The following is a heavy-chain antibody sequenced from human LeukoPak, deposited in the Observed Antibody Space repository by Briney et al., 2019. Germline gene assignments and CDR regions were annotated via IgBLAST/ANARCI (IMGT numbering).Heavy chain of an antibody. D-gene: IGHD6-13*01. Sequence: SETLSLTRTVSGGSISSGDYYWSWIRQPPGKGLEWIGYIYYSGSTYYNPSLKSRVTISVDTSKNQFSLKLSSVTAADTAVYYCARRRLGIAAAGMGIDDYWGQGTLVTVSS. CDR2: IYYSGST. CDR1: GGSISSGDYY. V-gene: IGHV4-30-4*01. J-gene: IGHJ4*02. CDR3: ARRRLGIAAAGMGIDDY.